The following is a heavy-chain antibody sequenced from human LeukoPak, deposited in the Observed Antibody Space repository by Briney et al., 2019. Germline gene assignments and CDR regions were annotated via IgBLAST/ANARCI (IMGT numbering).Heavy chain of an antibody. D-gene: IGHD1-26*01. CDR3: ARRVVGGTDYFDY. Sequence: HPGGSLRLSCAASGFAFGTYWMTGVRQAPGKGLEWVANIKIDGTEKRYADSVKGRFTISRDNAKNSLYLQMSSLRAEDTAVYYCARRVVGGTDYFDYWGQGTLVTVSS. J-gene: IGHJ4*02. CDR1: GFAFGTYW. V-gene: IGHV3-7*01. CDR2: IKIDGTEK.